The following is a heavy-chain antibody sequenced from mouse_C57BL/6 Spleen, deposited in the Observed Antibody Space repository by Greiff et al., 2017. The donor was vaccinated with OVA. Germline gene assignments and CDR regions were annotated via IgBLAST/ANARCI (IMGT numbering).Heavy chain of an antibody. Sequence: EVQLQESGPGLVKPSQSLSLTCSVTGYSITSGYYWNWIRQFPGNKLEWMGYISYDGSNNYNPSLKNRISITRDTSKNQFFLKLNSVTTEDTATYYWARVHSWYPMDYWGQGTSVTVSS. CDR1: GYSITSGYY. V-gene: IGHV3-6*01. CDR3: ARVHSWYPMDY. CDR2: ISYDGSN. J-gene: IGHJ4*01.